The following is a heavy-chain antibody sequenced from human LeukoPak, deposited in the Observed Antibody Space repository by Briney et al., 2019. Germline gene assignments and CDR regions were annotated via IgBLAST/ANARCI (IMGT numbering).Heavy chain of an antibody. Sequence: GGSLRLSCAASGFTFTDFAMNWVRQAPGKGLEWVSGIGGGGTNTDYADSVKGRFTISRDNSKNTLTLRMSSLRADDTAVYFCAKDARGYHRPIDHWGQGILVSVSS. J-gene: IGHJ4*02. CDR1: GFTFTDFA. CDR2: IGGGGTNT. D-gene: IGHD3-22*01. V-gene: IGHV3-23*01. CDR3: AKDARGYHRPIDH.